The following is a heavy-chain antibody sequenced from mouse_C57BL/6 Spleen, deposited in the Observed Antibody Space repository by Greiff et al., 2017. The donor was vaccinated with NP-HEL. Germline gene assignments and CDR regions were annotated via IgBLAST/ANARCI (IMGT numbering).Heavy chain of an antibody. Sequence: QVQLQQPGAELVKPGASVKMSCKASGYTFTSYWITWVKQRPGQGLEWIGDIYPGSGSTNYNEKFKSKATLTVDTSSSTAYMQLSSLTSEDSAVYYCAVGDYYGSRLYYYAMDYWGQGTSVTVSS. CDR1: GYTFTSYW. D-gene: IGHD1-1*01. CDR2: IYPGSGST. J-gene: IGHJ4*01. V-gene: IGHV1-55*01. CDR3: AVGDYYGSRLYYYAMDY.